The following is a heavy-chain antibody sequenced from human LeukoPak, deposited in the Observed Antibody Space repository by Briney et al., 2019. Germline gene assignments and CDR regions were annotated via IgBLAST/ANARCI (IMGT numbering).Heavy chain of an antibody. Sequence: PSETLSLTCTVSGGSLSSYFWSWIRQPPGKGLEWIGYIYYSGSTNYNPSLKSRVTISVDTSKNQISLKMSSVTAADTAVYYCARERPEPYSSSWYGGGPYYYYYYMDVWGKGTTVTVSS. D-gene: IGHD6-13*01. CDR3: ARERPEPYSSSWYGGGPYYYYYYMDV. CDR1: GGSLSSYF. CDR2: IYYSGST. V-gene: IGHV4-59*01. J-gene: IGHJ6*03.